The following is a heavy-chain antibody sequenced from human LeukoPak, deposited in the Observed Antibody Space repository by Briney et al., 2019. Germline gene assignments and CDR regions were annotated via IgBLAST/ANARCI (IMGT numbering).Heavy chain of an antibody. CDR2: IRYDGSNT. CDR3: ARATVVTHDAFDI. J-gene: IGHJ3*02. D-gene: IGHD4-23*01. CDR1: GFTFSTYG. V-gene: IGHV3-30*02. Sequence: SGGSLRLSCAASGFTFSTYGMHWVRQAPGRGLEWVAFIRYDGSNTFYADSVKGRFTISRDNSKNTLYLQMNSLRAEDTAVYYCARATVVTHDAFDIWGQGTMVTVSS.